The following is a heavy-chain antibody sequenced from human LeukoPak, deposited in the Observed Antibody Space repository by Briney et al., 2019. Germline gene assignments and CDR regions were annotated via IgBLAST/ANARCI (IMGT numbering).Heavy chain of an antibody. J-gene: IGHJ6*03. Sequence: SETLSLTCAVYGGSFSGYYWSWIRQPPGKGLEWIREINHSGSTNYNPSLKSRVTISVDTSKNQFSLKLSSVTAADTAVYYCARPRLRYYYYMDVWGKGTTVTVSS. CDR1: GGSFSGYY. CDR2: INHSGST. CDR3: ARPRLRYYYYMDV. V-gene: IGHV4-34*01.